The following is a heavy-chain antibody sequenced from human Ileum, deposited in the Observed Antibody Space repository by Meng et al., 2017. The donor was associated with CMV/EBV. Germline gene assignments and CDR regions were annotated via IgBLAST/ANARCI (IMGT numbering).Heavy chain of an antibody. Sequence: SCKASGCKFTDYYLHWVRQAPGQGLEWMGIINPSRGITNFAQKFRDRLTMTRDTSTTTVYMELSSLTSDDTAVYYCARGTQGAYLDIWGQGTLVTVSS. J-gene: IGHJ4*02. V-gene: IGHV1-46*01. D-gene: IGHD3-16*01. CDR2: INPSRGIT. CDR1: GCKFTDYY. CDR3: ARGTQGAYLDI.